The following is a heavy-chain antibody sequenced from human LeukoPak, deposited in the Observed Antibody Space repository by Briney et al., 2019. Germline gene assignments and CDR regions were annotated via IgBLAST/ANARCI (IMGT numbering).Heavy chain of an antibody. CDR3: ARNSDYYDYSPQSV. CDR2: IGHDGSDK. D-gene: IGHD3-22*01. V-gene: IGHV3-30*04. J-gene: IGHJ4*02. CDR1: GYTFTGYY. Sequence: SCKASGYTFTGYYMHWVRQAPGKGLEWVALIGHDGSDKYYADSVKGRFLISRDNSKNMLFLQMNSLRIEDTAVYYCARNSDYYDYSPQSVWGQGTLVTVS.